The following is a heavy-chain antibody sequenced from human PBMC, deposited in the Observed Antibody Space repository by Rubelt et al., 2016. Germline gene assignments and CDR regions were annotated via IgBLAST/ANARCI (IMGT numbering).Heavy chain of an antibody. Sequence: EVKLVESGGGLVKPGGSLRLSCAASGFTFSSFAMSWVRQVPGKGLEWVSIIYSGGNTYYADSVKGRFTISTDNSKNTLYLQMNSLRAEDTAVYYCARGGGLPPGEWGQGTLVTVSS. D-gene: IGHD7-27*01. CDR3: ARGGGLPPGE. CDR2: IYSGGNT. CDR1: GFTFSSFA. V-gene: IGHV3-66*01. J-gene: IGHJ4*02.